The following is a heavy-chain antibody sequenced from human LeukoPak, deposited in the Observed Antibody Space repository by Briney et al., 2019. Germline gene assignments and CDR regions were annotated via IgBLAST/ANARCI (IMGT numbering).Heavy chain of an antibody. Sequence: GASVKVSCKASGYTFTSYGISWVRQAPGQGLEWMGWISAYNGNTNYAQKLQGRVTMTTDTSTSTAYMELRSLRSDDTAVYYCARDWDPVVMDYYYGMDVWGQGTTVTVSS. J-gene: IGHJ6*02. CDR1: GYTFTSYG. CDR3: ARDWDPVVMDYYYGMDV. CDR2: ISAYNGNT. D-gene: IGHD2-15*01. V-gene: IGHV1-18*01.